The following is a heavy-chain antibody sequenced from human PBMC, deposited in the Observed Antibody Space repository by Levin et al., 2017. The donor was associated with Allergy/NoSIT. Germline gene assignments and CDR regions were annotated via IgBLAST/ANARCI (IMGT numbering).Heavy chain of an antibody. J-gene: IGHJ4*02. Sequence: GESLKISCAASGFTFSSYWLHWVRQPPGKGLVWVSRISSDASSTSYADSVKGRFTISRDNAKNTLYLQMNSLRAEDTAVYYCARGRSSSWYSPEDYWGQGTLVTVSS. D-gene: IGHD6-13*01. CDR1: GFTFSSYW. CDR2: ISSDASST. CDR3: ARGRSSSWYSPEDY. V-gene: IGHV3-74*01.